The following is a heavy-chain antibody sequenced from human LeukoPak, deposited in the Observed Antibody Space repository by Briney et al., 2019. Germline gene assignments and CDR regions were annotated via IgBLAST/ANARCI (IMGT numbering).Heavy chain of an antibody. Sequence: GASVKVSCKASGGTFSSYAISWVRQAPGQGLEWMGGIIPIFGTANYAQKFQGRVTITTDESTSTAYMELSSLRSEDTAVYYCGGGIQAAGNKRDYYYYMDVWGKGTTVTVSS. CDR3: GGGIQAAGNKRDYYYYMDV. CDR1: GGTFSSYA. J-gene: IGHJ6*03. D-gene: IGHD6-13*01. CDR2: IIPIFGTA. V-gene: IGHV1-69*05.